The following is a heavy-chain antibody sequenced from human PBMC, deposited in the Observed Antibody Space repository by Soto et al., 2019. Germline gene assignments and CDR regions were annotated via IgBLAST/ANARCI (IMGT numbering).Heavy chain of an antibody. CDR2: ISHSGST. Sequence: PSETLSLTCAVSGDSINSSHWWNWVRQPPGKGLDWIGQISHSGSTNYNPSLTSRVNKSVDKSKNHFSLKLTSVTAADTAVYYCAGDLSRAWFFYWGQGSLVTVSS. J-gene: IGHJ4*02. V-gene: IGHV4-4*02. CDR3: AGDLSRAWFFY. D-gene: IGHD6-19*01. CDR1: GDSINSSHW.